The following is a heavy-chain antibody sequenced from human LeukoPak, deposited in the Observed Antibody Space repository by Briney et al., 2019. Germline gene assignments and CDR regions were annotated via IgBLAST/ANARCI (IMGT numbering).Heavy chain of an antibody. CDR3: ARTAKYSSSWYHNWFDP. V-gene: IGHV4-34*01. J-gene: IGHJ5*02. Sequence: SETLSLTCAVYGGSFSGYYWSWIRQPPGKGLEWIGEINHSGSTNYNPSLKSRVTISVDTSKNQFSLKLSSVTAADTAVYYCARTAKYSSSWYHNWFDPWGQGTLVTVSS. CDR1: GGSFSGYY. D-gene: IGHD6-13*01. CDR2: INHSGST.